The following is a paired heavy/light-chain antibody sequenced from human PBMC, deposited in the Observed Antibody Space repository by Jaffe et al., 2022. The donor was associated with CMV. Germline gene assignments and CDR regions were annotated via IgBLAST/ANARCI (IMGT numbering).Light chain of an antibody. V-gene: IGLV2-14*03. J-gene: IGLJ1*01. CDR1: SSDVGGYNY. CDR2: DVS. Sequence: QSALTQPASVSGSRGQSITISCSGTSSDVGGYNYVSWYQQHPGKAPKVIIYDVSDRPSGVSNRFSGSKSGNTASLTISGLQAEDEADYYCSSYTSSHSYVFGTGTKVTVL. CDR3: SSYTSSHSYV.
Heavy chain of an antibody. V-gene: IGHV3-23*04. CDR1: GLTFRSYA. D-gene: IGHD3-3*01. CDR3: AKAPPDYDFWSDYSDRWFDP. J-gene: IGHJ5*02. CDR2: ISGSGGTT. Sequence: EVQLVESGGALVQPGGSLRLSCVVSGLTFRSYAMSWVRQAPGKGLEWVSAISGSGGTTYYADSVKGRFTISRDNSKDTLFLQMNSLRAEDTAVYYCAKAPPDYDFWSDYSDRWFDPWGPGTLVTVSS.